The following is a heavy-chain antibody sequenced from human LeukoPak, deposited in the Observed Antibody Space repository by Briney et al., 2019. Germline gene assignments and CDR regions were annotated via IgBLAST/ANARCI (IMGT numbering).Heavy chain of an antibody. V-gene: IGHV3-53*01. CDR3: TNLLPTLYYFDS. J-gene: IGHJ4*02. CDR1: GFSVSGYY. Sequence: GGSLRLSCAASGFSVSGYYMSWVRQAPGKGLKWISVFYTNGGTYYADSVKGRFTISTDNSRNMLYLQMNSLRAEDTAMYYCTNLLPTLYYFDSWGQGTLVIVSS. CDR2: FYTNGGT. D-gene: IGHD2-15*01.